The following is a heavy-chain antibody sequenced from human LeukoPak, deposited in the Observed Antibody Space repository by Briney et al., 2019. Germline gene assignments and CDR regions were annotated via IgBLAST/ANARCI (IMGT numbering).Heavy chain of an antibody. CDR3: ARVPGPNWFDP. Sequence: SETLSLTCTVSGGFVSRGSFHWNWIRQPAGKGLEWIGRIHTSGTTNYNPSLKSRLTISVDTSKNQFSLKLSSVNAADTAVYYCARVPGPNWFDPWGQGTLVTVSS. CDR2: IHTSGTT. CDR1: GGFVSRGSFH. J-gene: IGHJ5*02. V-gene: IGHV4-61*02.